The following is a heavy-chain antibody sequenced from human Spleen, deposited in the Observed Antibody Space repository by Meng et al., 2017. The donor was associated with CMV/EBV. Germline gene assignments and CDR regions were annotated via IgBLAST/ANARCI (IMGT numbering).Heavy chain of an antibody. J-gene: IGHJ4*02. Sequence: QVQLQQWGAGLLKPSETLSLTCAVYGGSVSGYYWSWIRQPPGKGLEWIGEINHSGSTNYNPSLKSRVTISVDTSKNQFSLKLSSVTAADTAVYYCARGKRVGAYFDYWGQGTLVTVSS. CDR2: INHSGST. V-gene: IGHV4-34*01. CDR1: GGSVSGYY. CDR3: ARGKRVGAYFDY. D-gene: IGHD1-26*01.